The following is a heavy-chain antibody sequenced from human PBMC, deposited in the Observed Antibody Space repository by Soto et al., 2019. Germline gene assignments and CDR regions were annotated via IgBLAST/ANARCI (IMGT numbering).Heavy chain of an antibody. V-gene: IGHV3-13*05. CDR2: ISAAGDP. Sequence: EVQLVESGGGLVQPGGSLRLSCEASGFTFRNYDMHWVRQGTGKGLEWVSGISAAGDPDYADSVEGRFTISRENAQNSFFLQRNILRVGDTAVYYCARTDRDFDGLDVWGQGTTVIVSS. J-gene: IGHJ6*02. CDR1: GFTFRNYD. CDR3: ARTDRDFDGLDV.